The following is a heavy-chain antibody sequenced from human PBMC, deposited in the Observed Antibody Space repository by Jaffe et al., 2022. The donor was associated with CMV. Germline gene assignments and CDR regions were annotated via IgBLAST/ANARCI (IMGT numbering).Heavy chain of an antibody. Sequence: QVQLVQSGAEVKKPGASVKVSCKASGYTFTSYYMHWVRQAPGQGLEWMGIINPSGGSTSYAQKFQGRVTMTRDTSTSTVYMELSSLRSEDTAVYYCARGDEGPYDFWSGYRLWYYYYMDVWGKGTTVTVSS. D-gene: IGHD3-3*01. CDR1: GYTFTSYY. J-gene: IGHJ6*03. CDR2: INPSGGST. CDR3: ARGDEGPYDFWSGYRLWYYYYMDV. V-gene: IGHV1-46*01.